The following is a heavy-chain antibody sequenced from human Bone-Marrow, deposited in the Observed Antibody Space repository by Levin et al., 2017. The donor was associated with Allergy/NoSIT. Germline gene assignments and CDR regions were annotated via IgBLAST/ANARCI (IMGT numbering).Heavy chain of an antibody. D-gene: IGHD3-9*01. CDR3: ARDDRGDILTGLSAHYYGMDV. V-gene: IGHV4-59*01. J-gene: IGHJ6*02. CDR1: GGSISSYY. Sequence: PSETLSLTCTVSGGSISSYYWSWIRQPPGKGLEWIGYIYYSGSTNYNPSLKSRVTISVDTSKNQFSLKLSSVTAADTAVYYCARDDRGDILTGLSAHYYGMDVWGQGTTVTVSS. CDR2: IYYSGST.